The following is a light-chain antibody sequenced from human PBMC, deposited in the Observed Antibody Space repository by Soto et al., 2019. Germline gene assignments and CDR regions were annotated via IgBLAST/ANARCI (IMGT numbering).Light chain of an antibody. J-gene: IGKJ4*01. CDR2: DAS. Sequence: AIQMTQSPSSLSASVGDRVTITCRASQGIRNDLAWYQQKPGKAPKLLISDASTLQSGVPSRFSGTGSGTDFTLTISSLQPEDLATYYCQHLNSYPPLTFGGGAKVDI. CDR1: QGIRND. CDR3: QHLNSYPPLT. V-gene: IGKV1-6*01.